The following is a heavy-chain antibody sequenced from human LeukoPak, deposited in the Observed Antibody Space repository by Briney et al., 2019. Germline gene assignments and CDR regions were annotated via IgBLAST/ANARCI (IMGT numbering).Heavy chain of an antibody. J-gene: IGHJ4*02. CDR2: IDGSGDTI. Sequence: GGSLRLSCAASGFTFSDYSMNWVRQAPGKRLEWVSYIDGSGDTIYYADSVKGRFTISRDNAKNSLDLQMNSLRDEDTAVYYCSRRFDCWGQGTLVTVSS. V-gene: IGHV3-48*02. CDR1: GFTFSDYS. CDR3: SRRFDC.